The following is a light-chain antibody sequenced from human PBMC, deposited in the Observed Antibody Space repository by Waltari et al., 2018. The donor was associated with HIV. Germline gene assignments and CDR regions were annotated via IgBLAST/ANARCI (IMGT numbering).Light chain of an antibody. Sequence: DIQLTQSPSSVSASIGDRVTITCRAAEDANIWLAWYHQRPGEAPRSLIYAAFTLQGGVPSRFSGSGFGTHFTLTIDNMQPEDFGTYDCQQYNRFPATFGGGTTVDI. J-gene: IGKJ4*01. CDR2: AAF. CDR1: EDANIW. CDR3: QQYNRFPAT. V-gene: IGKV1D-16*01.